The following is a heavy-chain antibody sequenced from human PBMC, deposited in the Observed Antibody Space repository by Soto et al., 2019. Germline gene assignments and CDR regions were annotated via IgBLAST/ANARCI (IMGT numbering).Heavy chain of an antibody. J-gene: IGHJ6*02. CDR1: GFSVSNAW. Sequence: EVQLVDSGGGLVKPGGSLRLSCEASGFSVSNAWMNWVRQAPGKGLEWVGRIKTRDEAETTNYAAPGKGSITISRDDSKNTLSLQMNSLKSEDAAVYYCTTGSVEGFWGQGTTVTVSS. CDR3: TTGSVEGF. V-gene: IGHV3-15*07. CDR2: IKTRDEAETT. D-gene: IGHD2-15*01.